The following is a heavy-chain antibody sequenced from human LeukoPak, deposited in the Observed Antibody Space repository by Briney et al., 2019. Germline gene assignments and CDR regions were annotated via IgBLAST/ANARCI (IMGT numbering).Heavy chain of an antibody. J-gene: IGHJ3*02. CDR2: ISAYNGNT. Sequence: GASVKVSCKASGYTSTSYGISWVRQAPGQGLEWMGWISAYNGNTNYAQKLQGRVTMTTDTSTSTAYMELRSLRSDDTAVYYCARGHRGDLRYFDWLFSPGHIRGQGTMVTVSS. CDR1: GYTSTSYG. CDR3: ARGHRGDLRYFDWLFSPGHI. D-gene: IGHD3-9*01. V-gene: IGHV1-18*01.